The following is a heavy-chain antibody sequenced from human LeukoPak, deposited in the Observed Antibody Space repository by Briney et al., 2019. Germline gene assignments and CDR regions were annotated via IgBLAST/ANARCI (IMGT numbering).Heavy chain of an antibody. CDR2: IYYSGST. J-gene: IGHJ5*02. CDR3: AREQQSGWFDP. D-gene: IGHD6-13*01. Sequence: PSETPSLTCTVSGGPISSYYWSWIRQPPGKGLEWIGYIYYSGSTNYNPSLKSRVTISVDTSKNQFSLKLSSVTAADTAVYHCAREQQSGWFDPWGQGTLVTVSS. V-gene: IGHV4-59*12. CDR1: GGPISSYY.